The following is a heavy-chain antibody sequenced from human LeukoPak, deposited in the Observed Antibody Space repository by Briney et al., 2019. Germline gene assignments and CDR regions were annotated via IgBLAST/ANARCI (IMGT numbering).Heavy chain of an antibody. V-gene: IGHV3-23*01. CDR1: GFTFSSYA. CDR2: ISGSGGST. CDR3: AKAGNLYCSGGSCYIPGGYDY. Sequence: RGSLRLSSAASGFTFSSYAMSWVRQAPGKGLEWVSAISGSGGSTYYAHSVKGRFTISRDNSKNTLYLQMNSLRAEDTAVYYCAKAGNLYCSGGSCYIPGGYDYGGQGTLVTVSS. D-gene: IGHD2-15*01. J-gene: IGHJ4*02.